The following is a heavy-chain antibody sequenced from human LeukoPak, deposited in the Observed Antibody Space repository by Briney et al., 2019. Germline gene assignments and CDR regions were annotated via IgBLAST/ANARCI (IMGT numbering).Heavy chain of an antibody. CDR1: GGSISSSSYY. CDR2: IYYSGST. D-gene: IGHD2-2*01. V-gene: IGHV4-39*01. CDR3: ARIQGAEVVPAIVDSYGMDV. Sequence: SETLSLTCTVSGGSISSSSYYWGWIRQPPGKGLEWIGSIYYSGSTYYNPSLKSRVTISVDTSKNQFSLKLSSVTAADTAVYYCARIQGAEVVPAIVDSYGMDVWGQGTTVTVSS. J-gene: IGHJ6*02.